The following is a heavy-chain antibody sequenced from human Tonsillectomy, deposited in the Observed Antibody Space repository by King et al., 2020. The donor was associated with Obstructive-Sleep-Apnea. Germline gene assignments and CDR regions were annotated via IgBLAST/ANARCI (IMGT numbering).Heavy chain of an antibody. J-gene: IGHJ5*02. CDR3: AGDLNVWFGEFHGPP. CDR1: GGSISSNTYY. D-gene: IGHD3-10*01. Sequence: QLQESGPGLVKPSETLSLTCTVSGGSISSNTYYCGWIRQPPGKGLEWIGRIYYSGSTYYNPSLKSRVTISVDTSKNQVSLKLTSVTAADTAVYYCAGDLNVWFGEFHGPPWGQGTLVTVSS. CDR2: IYYSGST. V-gene: IGHV4-39*07.